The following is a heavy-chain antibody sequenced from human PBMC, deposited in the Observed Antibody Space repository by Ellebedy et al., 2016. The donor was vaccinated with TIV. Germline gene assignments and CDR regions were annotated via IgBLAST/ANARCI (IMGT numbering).Heavy chain of an antibody. Sequence: GESLKISCAASGFTFSSYAMSWVRQAPGKGEEWVSDISGSGGSTYYADSVKGRFTISRDNSKNTLYLQMNSLRAEDTAVYYCAKGKHIVVWGNWFDPWGQGTLVTVSS. CDR3: AKGKHIVVWGNWFDP. V-gene: IGHV3-23*01. CDR1: GFTFSSYA. J-gene: IGHJ5*02. CDR2: ISGSGGST. D-gene: IGHD2-21*01.